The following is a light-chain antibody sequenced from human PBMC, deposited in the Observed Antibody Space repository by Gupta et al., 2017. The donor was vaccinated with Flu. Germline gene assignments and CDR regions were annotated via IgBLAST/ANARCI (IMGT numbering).Light chain of an antibody. CDR3: QQDNTLPFT. V-gene: IGKV3-15*01. Sequence: PATMSVSPGETATLSCRASENVNSNLIWYQQKPGQAPRLLLLGASSRATGIPARFSGSGSGTDFTLSISILHSEDFGVYCCQQDNTLPFTFGQGTKVEIK. CDR1: ENVNSN. J-gene: IGKJ2*01. CDR2: GAS.